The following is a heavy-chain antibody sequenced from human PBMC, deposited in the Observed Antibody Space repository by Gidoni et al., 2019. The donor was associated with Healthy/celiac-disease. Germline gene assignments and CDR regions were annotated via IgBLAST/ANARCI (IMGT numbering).Heavy chain of an antibody. V-gene: IGHV4-34*01. CDR1: GGSFSGYY. D-gene: IGHD6-25*01. J-gene: IGHJ6*02. Sequence: VQLQQWGAGLLKPSETLSLTCAVYGGSFSGYYWSWIRQPPGKGLEWIGEINHSGSTNYNPSLKSRVTISVDTSKNQFSLKLSSVTAADTAVYYCAREAATSRRVDVWGQGTTVTVSS. CDR3: AREAATSRRVDV. CDR2: INHSGST.